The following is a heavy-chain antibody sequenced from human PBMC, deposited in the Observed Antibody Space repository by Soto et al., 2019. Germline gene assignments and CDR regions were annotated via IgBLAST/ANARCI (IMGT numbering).Heavy chain of an antibody. D-gene: IGHD6-13*01. V-gene: IGHV5-51*01. J-gene: IGHJ6*02. CDR2: IYPGDSDT. Sequence: GESLKISCKGSGYSLTSYWIGWVRQMPGKGLEWMGIIYPGDSDTRYSPSFQGQVTISADKSISTAYLQWSSLKASDTAMYYCARHGSSWDYYYYGMDVWGQGTTVTVSS. CDR1: GYSLTSYW. CDR3: ARHGSSWDYYYYGMDV.